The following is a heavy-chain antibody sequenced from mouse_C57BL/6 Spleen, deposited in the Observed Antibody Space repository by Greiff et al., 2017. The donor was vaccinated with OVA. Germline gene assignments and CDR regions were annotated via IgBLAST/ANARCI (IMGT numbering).Heavy chain of an antibody. J-gene: IGHJ2*01. CDR3: ASSLTGYYFDY. CDR1: GYTFTSYW. Sequence: QVQLQQPGAELVMPGASVKLSCKASGYTFTSYWMHWVKQRPGQGLEWIGEIDPSDSYTNYNQKFKGKSTLTVDKSSSTAYMQLSSLTSEDSAVYYCASSLTGYYFDYWGQGTTLTVSS. CDR2: IDPSDSYT. V-gene: IGHV1-69*01. D-gene: IGHD4-1*01.